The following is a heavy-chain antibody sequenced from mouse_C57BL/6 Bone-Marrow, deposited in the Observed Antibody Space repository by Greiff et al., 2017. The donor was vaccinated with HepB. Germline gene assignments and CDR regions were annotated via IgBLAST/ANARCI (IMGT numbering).Heavy chain of an antibody. D-gene: IGHD1-1*01. CDR2: INPYNGGT. J-gene: IGHJ1*03. Sequence: EVQLQQSGPVLVKPGASVKMSCKASGYTFTDYYMNWVKQSHGKSLEWIGGINPYNGGTSYNQKFKGKATLTVDKSSSTAYMELNSLTSEDSAVYYCARRGTVVPHWYFDVWGTGTTVTVSS. CDR1: GYTFTDYY. V-gene: IGHV1-19*01. CDR3: ARRGTVVPHWYFDV.